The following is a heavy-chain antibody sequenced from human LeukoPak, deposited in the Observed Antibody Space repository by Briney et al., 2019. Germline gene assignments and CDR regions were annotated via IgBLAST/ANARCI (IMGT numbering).Heavy chain of an antibody. CDR2: INPNSGGT. V-gene: IGHV1-2*02. D-gene: IGHD2-2*01. CDR1: GYTFTGYY. CDR3: ARVPRYCSSTSCHFDY. Sequence: ASVKVSCXASGYTFTGYYMHWVRQAPGQGLEWMGWINPNSGGTNYAQKFQGRVTMTRDTSISTAYMELSRLRSDDTAVYYCARVPRYCSSTSCHFDYWGQGTLVTVSS. J-gene: IGHJ4*02.